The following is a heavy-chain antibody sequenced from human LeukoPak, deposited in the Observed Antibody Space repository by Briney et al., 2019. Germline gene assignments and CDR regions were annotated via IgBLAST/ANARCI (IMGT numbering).Heavy chain of an antibody. Sequence: SVKVSCKASGYTFTGYYIHWVRQAPGQGLEWIGWIVVGSGNTNYAQKFQERVTITRDMSTSTAYMELSSLRSEDTAVYYCAADRGDYGDYVHFDYWGQGTLVTVSS. CDR3: AADRGDYGDYVHFDY. V-gene: IGHV1-58*02. CDR1: GYTFTGYY. CDR2: IVVGSGNT. J-gene: IGHJ4*02. D-gene: IGHD4-17*01.